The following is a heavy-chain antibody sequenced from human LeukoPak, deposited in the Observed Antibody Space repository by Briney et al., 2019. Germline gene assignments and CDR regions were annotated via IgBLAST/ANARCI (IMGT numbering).Heavy chain of an antibody. CDR2: MTPNTGKT. CDR1: GYTFTDFD. V-gene: IGHV1-8*03. CDR3: ARSFVDYWVGYYRRDWLDP. J-gene: IGHJ5*02. D-gene: IGHD3-3*01. Sequence: GASVKVSCKASGYTFTDFDINWVRQATGQGLEWMGRMTPNTGKTDYAQKFQGRVIITRDTSINTVYMELSSLRSDDTGVYYCARSFVDYWVGYYRRDWLDPWGQGTLVTVSS.